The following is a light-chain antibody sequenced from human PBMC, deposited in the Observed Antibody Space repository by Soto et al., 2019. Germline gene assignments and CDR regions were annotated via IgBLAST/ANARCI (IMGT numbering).Light chain of an antibody. CDR2: GNS. CDR3: QSYDSSMSALYV. Sequence: QSALTQPTSVSGAPGQRVTISCTGSSSNIGAGYDVHWYQQLPGTAPKLLIYGNSNLPSGVPDRFSGSKSGTSASLAITGLQAEDEADYYCQSYDSSMSALYVFGTGTKVTVL. CDR1: SSNIGAGYD. V-gene: IGLV1-40*01. J-gene: IGLJ1*01.